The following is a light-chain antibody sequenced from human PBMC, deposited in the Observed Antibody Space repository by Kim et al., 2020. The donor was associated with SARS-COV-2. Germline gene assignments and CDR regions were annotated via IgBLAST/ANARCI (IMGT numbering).Light chain of an antibody. J-gene: IGKJ4*01. CDR1: QSVSSY. Sequence: SPGERATLSCGASQSVSSYLAWYQQKPGQAPRLLIYDASNRATGSPARFSGSGSGTDFTLTISSLEPEDFAVYYCQQRSNWPPVTFGGGTKVDIK. V-gene: IGKV3-11*01. CDR3: QQRSNWPPVT. CDR2: DAS.